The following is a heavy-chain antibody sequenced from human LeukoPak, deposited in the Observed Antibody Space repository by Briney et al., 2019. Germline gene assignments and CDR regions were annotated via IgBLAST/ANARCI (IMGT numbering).Heavy chain of an antibody. CDR2: IRSKAYGGTT. J-gene: IGHJ3*02. CDR3: TSFGYYSDAFDI. CDR1: GFTFGDYA. V-gene: IGHV3-49*04. Sequence: GGFLRLSCTASGFTFGDYAMSWVRQAPGKGLEWVGFIRSKAYGGTTEYAASVKGRFTISRDDSKSIAYLQMNSLKTEDTAVYYCTSFGYYSDAFDIWGQGTMVTVSS. D-gene: IGHD3-10*01.